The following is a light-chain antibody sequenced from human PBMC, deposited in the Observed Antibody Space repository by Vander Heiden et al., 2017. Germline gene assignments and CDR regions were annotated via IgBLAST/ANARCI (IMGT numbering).Light chain of an antibody. CDR3: QQYDNIPLT. Sequence: DIQLTQSPSSLSASVGDRVTITCQASQNMRSYLNWYQQRPGEAPKLLIYAASNLETGVPSRFSGSGSGTDFTFTISSLQPEDIATYYCQQYDNIPLTFGGGTRLEIK. CDR2: AAS. CDR1: QNMRSY. V-gene: IGKV1-33*01. J-gene: IGKJ5*01.